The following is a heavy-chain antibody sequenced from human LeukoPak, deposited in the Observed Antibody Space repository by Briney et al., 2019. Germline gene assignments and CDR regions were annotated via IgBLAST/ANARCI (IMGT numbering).Heavy chain of an antibody. CDR2: IYYSGST. V-gene: IGHV4-61*05. CDR1: GGSISSSSYY. D-gene: IGHD3-10*01. Sequence: SETLSLTCTVSGGSISSSSYYWGWIRQPPGKGLEWIGYIYYSGSTNYNPSLKSRVTISVDTSKNHFSLTLSSVTAADTAMYYCARSDGYGLVGIWGQGTMVTVSS. J-gene: IGHJ3*02. CDR3: ARSDGYGLVGI.